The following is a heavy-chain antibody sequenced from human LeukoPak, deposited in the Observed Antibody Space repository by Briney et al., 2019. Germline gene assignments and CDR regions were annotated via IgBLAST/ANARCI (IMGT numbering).Heavy chain of an antibody. Sequence: GASLQISCEGSGSIFTSYWIGWVRPLPGKGLEWMGISYPCDSDTRYSPSFQGQVTISADKSISTAYLHGSSLKASDTAMYCCARMGGCGELLSWFDPWGQGTLVTVSS. CDR2: SYPCDSDT. CDR3: ARMGGCGELLSWFDP. D-gene: IGHD3-10*01. J-gene: IGHJ5*02. CDR1: GSIFTSYW. V-gene: IGHV5-51*01.